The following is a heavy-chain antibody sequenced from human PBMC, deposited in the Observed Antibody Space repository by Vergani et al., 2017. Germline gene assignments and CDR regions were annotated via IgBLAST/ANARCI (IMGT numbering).Heavy chain of an antibody. CDR1: GGPISSYY. CDR2: IYYSGST. V-gene: IGHV4-59*01. D-gene: IGHD1-26*01. J-gene: IGHJ4*02. Sequence: QVQLQESGPGLVKPSETLSLTCTVPGGPISSYYWSGIRQPPGKGLEWIGYIYYSGSTNYNPSLKSRVTISVDTSKNQFSLKLSSVTDADTAVYYCARRSLGNDYWGQGTLVTVSS. CDR3: ARRSLGNDY.